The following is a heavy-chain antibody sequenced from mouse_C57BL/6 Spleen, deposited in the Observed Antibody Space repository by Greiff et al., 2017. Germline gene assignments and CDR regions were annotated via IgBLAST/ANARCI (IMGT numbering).Heavy chain of an antibody. D-gene: IGHD1-1*01. CDR2: IDPNSGGT. CDR1: GYTFTSYW. Sequence: VKLQQPGAELVKPGASVKLSCKASGYTFTSYWMHWVKQRPGRGLEWIGRIDPNSGGTKYNEKVKSKATLTVDKPSSTAYMQLSSLTSADSAVYYCAGDYYGSSPYYFDYWGQGTTLTVSS. CDR3: AGDYYGSSPYYFDY. J-gene: IGHJ2*01. V-gene: IGHV1-72*01.